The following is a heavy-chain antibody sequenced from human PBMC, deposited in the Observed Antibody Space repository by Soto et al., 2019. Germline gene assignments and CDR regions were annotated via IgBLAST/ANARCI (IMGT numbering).Heavy chain of an antibody. Sequence: GGSLRLSCAASGFTVSSNYMSWVRQAPGKGLEWVSVIYSGGSTYYADSVKGRFTISRDNSKNTLYLQMNSLRAEDTAVYYCARDLLAGYGGNSNYWGQGTLVTVS. CDR2: IYSGGST. J-gene: IGHJ4*02. CDR1: GFTVSSNY. D-gene: IGHD4-17*01. V-gene: IGHV3-66*01. CDR3: ARDLLAGYGGNSNY.